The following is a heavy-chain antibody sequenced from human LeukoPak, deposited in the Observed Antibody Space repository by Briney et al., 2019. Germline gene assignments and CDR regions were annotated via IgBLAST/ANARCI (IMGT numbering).Heavy chain of an antibody. CDR3: ATDRASYPPGYYYYGMDV. V-gene: IGHV1-24*01. Sequence: ASVKVSCKVSGYTLTGLSMHWVRQAPGKGLEWMGGFDPEDGETIYAQKFQGRVTMTEDTSTDTAYMELSSLRSEDTAVYYCATDRASYPPGYYYYGMDVWGQGTTVTVSS. CDR2: FDPEDGET. CDR1: GYTLTGLS. D-gene: IGHD1-26*01. J-gene: IGHJ6*02.